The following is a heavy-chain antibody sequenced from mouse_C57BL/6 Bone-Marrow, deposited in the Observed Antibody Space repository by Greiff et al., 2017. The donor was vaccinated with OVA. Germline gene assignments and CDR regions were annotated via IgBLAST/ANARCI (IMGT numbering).Heavy chain of an antibody. CDR2: IDPSDSYT. Sequence: QVQLQQPGAELVRPGTSVKLSCKASGYTFTSYWMHWVKRRPGQGLEWIGVIDPSDSYTNYNQKFKGKATLTVDTSSSTAYMQLSSLTSEDSAVYYCFENYYAMDYWGQGTSVTVSS. V-gene: IGHV1-59*01. J-gene: IGHJ4*01. CDR1: GYTFTSYW. CDR3: FENYYAMDY.